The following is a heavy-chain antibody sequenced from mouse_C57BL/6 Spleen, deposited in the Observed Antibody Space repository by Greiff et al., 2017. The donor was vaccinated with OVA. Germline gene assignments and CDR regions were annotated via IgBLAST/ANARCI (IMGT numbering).Heavy chain of an antibody. CDR2: IDPEDGET. J-gene: IGHJ4*01. CDR1: GFNIKDYY. D-gene: IGHD1-1*01. CDR3: ARYTTVVAKAMDY. Sequence: DVKLVESGAELVKPGASVKLSCTASGFNIKDYYMHWVKQRTEQGLEWIGRIDPEDGETKYAPKFQGKATITADTSSNTAYLQLSSLTSEDTAVYYCARYTTVVAKAMDYWGQGTSVTVSS. V-gene: IGHV14-2*01.